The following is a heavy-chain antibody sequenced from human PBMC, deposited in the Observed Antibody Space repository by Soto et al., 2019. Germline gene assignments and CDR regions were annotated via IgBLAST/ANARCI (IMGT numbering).Heavy chain of an antibody. CDR2: IYYSGST. CDR3: ATQEVGGSYVYTFDP. J-gene: IGHJ5*02. Sequence: QLHLRESGPGLVKPSETLSLTCTVSGGSITNSSYYWGWIRQPPGKGLEWIGSIYYSGSTYYNPSLKSRVTISVDTSKNQFSLKLSSVTAADTAVYYCATQEVGGSYVYTFDPWGQGTLVTVSS. V-gene: IGHV4-39*01. CDR1: GGSITNSSYY. D-gene: IGHD1-26*01.